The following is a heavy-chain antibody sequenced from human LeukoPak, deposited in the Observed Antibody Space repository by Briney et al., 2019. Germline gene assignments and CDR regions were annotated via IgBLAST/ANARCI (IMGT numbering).Heavy chain of an antibody. CDR2: IYYGGST. J-gene: IGHJ4*02. Sequence: SETLSLTCSVSGGSISSYYWSWIRQPPGKGLEWIGYIYYGGSTNYNPSLKSRVTISVDTSKNQFSLKLSSVTAADTAVYYCARRGSDWGQFDYWGQGTLVTVSS. V-gene: IGHV4-59*08. D-gene: IGHD6-19*01. CDR3: ARRGSDWGQFDY. CDR1: GGSISSYY.